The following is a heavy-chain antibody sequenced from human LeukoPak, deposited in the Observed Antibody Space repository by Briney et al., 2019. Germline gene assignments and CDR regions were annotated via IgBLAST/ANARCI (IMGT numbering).Heavy chain of an antibody. D-gene: IGHD3-10*01. CDR2: IRSKAYGGTT. Sequence: GGSLRLSCTASGFTFGDYAMSWVRQAPGKGLEWVGFIRSKAYGGTTEYAASVKGRFTISRNDSKSIAYLQMNSLKTEDTAVYYCTRDLGLLWFGELSQPFDYWGQGTLVTVSS. CDR3: TRDLGLLWFGELSQPFDY. CDR1: GFTFGDYA. V-gene: IGHV3-49*04. J-gene: IGHJ4*02.